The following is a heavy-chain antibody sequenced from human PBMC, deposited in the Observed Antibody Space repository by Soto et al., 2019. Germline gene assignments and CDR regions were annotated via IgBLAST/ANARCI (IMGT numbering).Heavy chain of an antibody. V-gene: IGHV3-23*01. J-gene: IGHJ6*02. CDR2: MSGSGGST. CDR3: SLSPVPGV. CDR1: RFTFSSYT. Sequence: PGGSLRLSCAASRFTFSSYTMSWVRQAPVKRLYLFSAMSGSGGSTYSADSVKGRFTISGDNSKTTLYLQSNSLRPEDTAVYYCSLSPVPGVWGQGSPVTDS.